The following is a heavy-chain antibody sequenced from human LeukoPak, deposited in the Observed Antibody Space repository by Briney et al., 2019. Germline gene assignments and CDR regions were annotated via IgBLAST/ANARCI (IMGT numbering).Heavy chain of an antibody. CDR1: GFTFSSYE. J-gene: IGHJ4*02. Sequence: PGGSLRLSCAASGFTFSSYEMNWVRQAPGKWLEWVSSISSSSSYIYYADSVKGRFTISRDNSKNTLYLQMNSLRADDTAVYYCARLDASGLDYWGQGTLVTVSS. CDR2: ISSSSSYI. V-gene: IGHV3-21*01. D-gene: IGHD6-19*01. CDR3: ARLDASGLDY.